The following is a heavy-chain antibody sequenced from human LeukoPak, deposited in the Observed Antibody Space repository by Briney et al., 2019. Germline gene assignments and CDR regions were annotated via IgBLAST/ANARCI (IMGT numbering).Heavy chain of an antibody. CDR3: ARVSSSSHLFDY. CDR2: IYSGGST. D-gene: IGHD6-6*01. Sequence: GGSLRLSCAASGFTFSNYGMYWVRQAPGKGLEWVSVIYSGGSTYYADSVKGRFTISRDNSKNTLYLQMNSLRAEDTAVYYCARVSSSSHLFDYWGQGTLVVVSS. V-gene: IGHV3-53*01. J-gene: IGHJ4*02. CDR1: GFTFSNYG.